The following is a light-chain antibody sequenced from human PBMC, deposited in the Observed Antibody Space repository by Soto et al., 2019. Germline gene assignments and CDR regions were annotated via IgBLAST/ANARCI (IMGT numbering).Light chain of an antibody. CDR1: SSDVGIFNY. CDR2: EVN. V-gene: IGLV2-8*01. Sequence: QSVLTQPPSASGSPGQSVTISCTGTSSDVGIFNYVSWYQQHPDQAPKLLIFEVNNRPSGVPDRFSASKSGNTASLTVSGLQAEDEADYYCCSYAGSNTLIFGGGTKLTVL. J-gene: IGLJ2*01. CDR3: CSYAGSNTLI.